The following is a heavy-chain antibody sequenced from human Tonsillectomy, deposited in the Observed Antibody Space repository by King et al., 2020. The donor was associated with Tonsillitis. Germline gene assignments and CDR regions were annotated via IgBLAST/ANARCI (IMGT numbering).Heavy chain of an antibody. V-gene: IGHV4-61*02. J-gene: IGHJ4*02. D-gene: IGHD4-17*01. CDR3: AREDFGDYPY. Sequence: QLQESGPGLVKPSQTLSLTCTVSGGSINSDAYYWNWIRQPAGKGLEWIGRINASGSTSSTPSLKSRVTISVDTSKNQFSLELSSVTAADTAVYYCAREDFGDYPYWGQGTLVTVSS. CDR2: INASGST. CDR1: GGSINSDAYY.